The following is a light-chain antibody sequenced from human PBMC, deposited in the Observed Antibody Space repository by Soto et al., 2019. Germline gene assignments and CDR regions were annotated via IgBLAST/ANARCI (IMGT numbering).Light chain of an antibody. Sequence: QSVLAQPASVSGSPGQSITISCTGTISDVGSHNLVSWYQQHPDKAPKLIIYEVNERPSGVSSRFSGSKSGNTASLTVSGLQPDDEADYHCCSFAGSNSFPSVFGTGTKATVL. CDR1: ISDVGSHNL. J-gene: IGLJ1*01. CDR2: EVN. CDR3: CSFAGSNSFPSV. V-gene: IGLV2-23*02.